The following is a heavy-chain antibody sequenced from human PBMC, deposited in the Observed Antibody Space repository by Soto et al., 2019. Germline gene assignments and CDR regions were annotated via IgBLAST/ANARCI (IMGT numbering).Heavy chain of an antibody. CDR3: ARQRRDFDY. V-gene: IGHV4-31*03. CDR1: GGSISSGGYY. CDR2: IYYSGST. D-gene: IGHD6-25*01. Sequence: PSETLSLTCTVSGGSISSGGYYWSWIRQHPGKGLEWIGYIYYSGSTYYNPSLKSRVTISVNTSKNQFSLNLSSVTAADTAVYYCARQRRDFDYWGQGSLVTVSS. J-gene: IGHJ4*02.